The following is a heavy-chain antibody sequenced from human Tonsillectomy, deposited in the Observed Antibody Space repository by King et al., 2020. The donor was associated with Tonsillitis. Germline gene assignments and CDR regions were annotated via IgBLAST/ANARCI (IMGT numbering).Heavy chain of an antibody. D-gene: IGHD5-12*01. CDR3: AKALYSGYDLYYYYYGMDV. Sequence: VQLVESGGGLVQPGRSLRLSCAASGFTFDDYAMHWVRQAPGKGLEWVSGISWNSGSIGYADSVKGRFTISRDKAKNSLYLQMNSLRAEDTACDYCAKALYSGYDLYYYYYGMDVWGQGTTVTVSS. CDR1: GFTFDDYA. V-gene: IGHV3-9*01. J-gene: IGHJ6*02. CDR2: ISWNSGSI.